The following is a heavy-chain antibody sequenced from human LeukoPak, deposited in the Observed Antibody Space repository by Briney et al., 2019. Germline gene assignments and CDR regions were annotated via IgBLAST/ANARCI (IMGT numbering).Heavy chain of an antibody. CDR1: GFTFSSYE. CDR2: ISSGGSTI. J-gene: IGHJ4*02. D-gene: IGHD2-15*01. CDR3: ARDSGYCRGGSCPFDS. Sequence: GGSLRLSCAATGFTFSSYEMSWVRQAPGKGLEWVSYISSGGSTIYYADSVRGRFTISRDNAKNSPYLQMNSLRAEDTALYYCARDSGYCRGGSCPFDSWGQGTLVTVSS. V-gene: IGHV3-48*03.